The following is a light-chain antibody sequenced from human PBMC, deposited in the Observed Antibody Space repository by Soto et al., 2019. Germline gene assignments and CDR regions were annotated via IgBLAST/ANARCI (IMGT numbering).Light chain of an antibody. CDR3: CSYAGTYTQWV. J-gene: IGLJ3*02. CDR2: DVS. Sequence: QSVLTQPRSVSGSPGQSVTISCTGTSSDVGGYNYVSWYQQHPGKAPKLVIYDVSKRPSGVPDRFSGSKSGNTAPLTVSGLQAEDEADYSCCSYAGTYTQWVFGGGTKLTVL. CDR1: SSDVGGYNY. V-gene: IGLV2-11*01.